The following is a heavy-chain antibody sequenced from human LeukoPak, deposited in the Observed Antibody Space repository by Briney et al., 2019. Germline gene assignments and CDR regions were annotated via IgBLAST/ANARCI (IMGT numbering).Heavy chain of an antibody. V-gene: IGHV3-23*01. Sequence: GSLRLSCAASGFTFSSYAMSWVRQAQGQGLEWVLAISGSGGSTYYADSVKGRFTISRDNTKNTLYLQMNGLRAEDTAVYYCAKDNWNYEGDNWFDPWGQGTLVTVSS. CDR1: GFTFSSYA. CDR3: AKDNWNYEGDNWFDP. D-gene: IGHD1-7*01. J-gene: IGHJ5*02. CDR2: ISGSGGST.